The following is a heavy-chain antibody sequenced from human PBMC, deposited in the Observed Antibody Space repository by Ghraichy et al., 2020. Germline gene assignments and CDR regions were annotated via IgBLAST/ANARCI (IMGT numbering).Heavy chain of an antibody. CDR3: ARDMPPWMIASSVPAFDI. V-gene: IGHV3-66*01. J-gene: IGHJ3*02. Sequence: GGSLRLSCAASGFTVSSNYMSWVRQAPGKGLEWVSVIYSGGSAYYADSVKGRFTISRDNSKNTLYLQMNSLRAEDTAVYYCARDMPPWMIASSVPAFDIWGQGTMVTVSS. CDR2: IYSGGSA. CDR1: GFTVSSNY. D-gene: IGHD3-22*01.